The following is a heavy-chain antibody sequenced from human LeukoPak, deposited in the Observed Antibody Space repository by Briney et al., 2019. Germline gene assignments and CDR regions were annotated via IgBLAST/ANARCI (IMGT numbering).Heavy chain of an antibody. CDR3: ARDQVPAGWYKQGALGY. D-gene: IGHD6-19*01. J-gene: IGHJ4*02. CDR2: INSDGRST. CDR1: GCTFSSYW. V-gene: IGHV3-74*01. Sequence: PGGSLRLSCAVSGCTFSSYWMHWVRHATGRGLVWVSRINSDGRSTIYADSVKGRFNISRDNAKNTLYLQMNSLRAEDTAVYYRARDQVPAGWYKQGALGYWGQGTLVTVSS.